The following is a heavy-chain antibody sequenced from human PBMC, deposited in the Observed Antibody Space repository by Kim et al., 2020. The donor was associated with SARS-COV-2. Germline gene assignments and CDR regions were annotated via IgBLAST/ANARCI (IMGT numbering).Heavy chain of an antibody. J-gene: IGHJ4*02. D-gene: IGHD6-19*01. V-gene: IGHV3-48*04. CDR2: ISSSSSSI. CDR1: GFTFSSYS. CDR3: ARDDSGWSSTYYFDY. Sequence: GGSLRLSCAASGFTFSSYSMSWVRQAPGKGLEWVSYISSSSSSIYYADSVKGRFTISRDNAKNSLYLQMNSLRAEDTAVYYCARDDSGWSSTYYFDYWGQGSLVTVSS.